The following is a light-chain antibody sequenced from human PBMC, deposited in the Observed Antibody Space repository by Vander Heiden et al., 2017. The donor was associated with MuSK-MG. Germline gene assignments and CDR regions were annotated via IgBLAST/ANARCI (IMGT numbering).Light chain of an antibody. CDR1: QSVDTY. CDR3: QQISGYLPFT. V-gene: IGKV1-39*01. Sequence: IQLTQSPSSLSASVGDRVTISCRASQSVDTYLNWYQHKPGKAPKLLIYGASTLQTGVPSRFSGSGSGRDFTLTISSLQPEDFATYYCQQISGYLPFTFGHGTKLDFK. CDR2: GAS. J-gene: IGKJ3*01.